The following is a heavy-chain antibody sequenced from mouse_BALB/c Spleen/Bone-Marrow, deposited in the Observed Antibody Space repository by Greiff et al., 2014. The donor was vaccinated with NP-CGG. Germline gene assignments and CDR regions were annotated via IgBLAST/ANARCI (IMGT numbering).Heavy chain of an antibody. CDR2: IHPNSDNT. CDR3: ARHHRYAYYFDY. J-gene: IGHJ2*01. V-gene: IGHV1S130*01. CDR1: GYTFTSSW. D-gene: IGHD2-14*01. Sequence: QVQLQQSGSVLVRPGASVKLSCKASGYTFTSSWMHWAKQRPGQGLEWIGEIHPNSDNTNYNEKFKGKATLTVDTSSSTTYVDRSSLTPEDSAVYYCARHHRYAYYFDYWGQGTTLTVSS.